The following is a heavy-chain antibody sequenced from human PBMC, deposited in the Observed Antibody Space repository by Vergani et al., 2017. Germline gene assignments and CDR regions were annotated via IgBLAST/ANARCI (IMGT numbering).Heavy chain of an antibody. Sequence: QVQLVESGGGVVQPGGSLRLSCAASGCTFSSYGMHWVRQAPGKGLEWVAFIRYDGSNKYYADSVKGRFTISRDNSKNTMYLQMNSLRAEDTAVYYCAKEHYDYVWGSYRSPPGDYWGQGTLVTVSS. J-gene: IGHJ4*02. CDR3: AKEHYDYVWGSYRSPPGDY. CDR2: IRYDGSNK. CDR1: GCTFSSYG. V-gene: IGHV3-30*02. D-gene: IGHD3-16*02.